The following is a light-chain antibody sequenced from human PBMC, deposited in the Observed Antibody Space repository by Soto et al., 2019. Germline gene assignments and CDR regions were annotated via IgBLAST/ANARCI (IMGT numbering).Light chain of an antibody. J-gene: IGKJ4*01. V-gene: IGKV3D-15*01. CDR3: QQYKDWPPLT. CDR2: GAS. CDR1: QNVNIN. Sequence: EIVMTQSPVTLSVSPGERVTLSCRASQNVNINLAWYQQRPCQAPRVLIYGASNRASGIPDRFSGSGSGTDFTLTISSLAPDDFALYYCQQYKDWPPLTFGGGTRVEIK.